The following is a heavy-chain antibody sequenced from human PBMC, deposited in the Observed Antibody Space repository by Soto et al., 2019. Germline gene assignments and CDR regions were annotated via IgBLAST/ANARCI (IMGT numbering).Heavy chain of an antibody. CDR2: IYSGGST. D-gene: IGHD6-6*01. CDR1: GGNVSSNY. CDR3: ARENRIAARPLARAFDI. V-gene: IGHV3-66*01. Sequence: GGSLRLSSAASGGNVSSNYMSWVRQAPGKGLEWVSVIYSGGSTYYADSVKGRFTISRDNSKNTLYLQMNSLRAEDTAVYYCARENRIAARPLARAFDIWGQGTMVTVSS. J-gene: IGHJ3*02.